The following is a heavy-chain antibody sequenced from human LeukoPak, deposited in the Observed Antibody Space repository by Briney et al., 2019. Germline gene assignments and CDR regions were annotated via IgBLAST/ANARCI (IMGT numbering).Heavy chain of an antibody. J-gene: IGHJ6*02. CDR2: IYPGDSDT. CDR3: ARHGGQWLGDYYYYYGVDV. CDR1: GYSFTSYW. V-gene: IGHV5-51*01. Sequence: GESLKISCKGSGYSFTSYWIGWVRQMPGKGLEWMGIIYPGDSDTRYSPSFQGQVTISADKSISTAYLQWSSLKASDTAMYYCARHGGQWLGDYYYYYGVDVWGQGTTVTVSS. D-gene: IGHD6-19*01.